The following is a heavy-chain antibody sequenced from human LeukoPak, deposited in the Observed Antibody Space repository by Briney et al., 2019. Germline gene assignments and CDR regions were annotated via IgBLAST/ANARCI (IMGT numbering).Heavy chain of an antibody. CDR1: GFTFSGYA. J-gene: IGHJ4*02. V-gene: IGHV3-23*01. CDR3: AKDLDIVATITGN. D-gene: IGHD5-12*01. CDR2: VSGSGGST. Sequence: PGGSLRLSCAASGFTFSGYAMSWVRQAPGKGLEWVSGVSGSGGSTYYADSVKGRFTISRDNSKNTLYLQMNSLRAEDTAVCYCAKDLDIVATITGNWGQGTLVTVSS.